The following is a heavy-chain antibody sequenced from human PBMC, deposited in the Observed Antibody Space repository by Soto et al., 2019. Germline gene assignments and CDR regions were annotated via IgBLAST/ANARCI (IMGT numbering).Heavy chain of an antibody. V-gene: IGHV3-23*01. CDR1: GFTFSSYA. J-gene: IGHJ5*02. Sequence: GGSLILSCAASGFTFSSYAMSWVRQAPGKGLEWVSAISGSGGSTYYADSVKGRFTISRDNSKNTLYLQMNSLRAEDTAVYYCAREFLTGYSQWAWFDPWGQGTLVTVSS. D-gene: IGHD3-9*01. CDR3: AREFLTGYSQWAWFDP. CDR2: ISGSGGST.